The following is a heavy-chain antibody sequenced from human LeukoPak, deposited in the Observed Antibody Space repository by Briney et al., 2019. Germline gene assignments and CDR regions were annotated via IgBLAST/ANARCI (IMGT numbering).Heavy chain of an antibody. CDR1: GGSISSYY. V-gene: IGHV4-4*07. CDR3: ASTTVRGYSYGLDY. Sequence: PSETLSLTCTVSGGSISSYYWSWIRQPAGKGVEWIGRIYTSGSTNYNPSLKSRVTMSVDTSKNQFSLKLSSVTAADTAVYYCASTTVRGYSYGLDYWGQGTLVTVSS. D-gene: IGHD5-18*01. CDR2: IYTSGST. J-gene: IGHJ4*02.